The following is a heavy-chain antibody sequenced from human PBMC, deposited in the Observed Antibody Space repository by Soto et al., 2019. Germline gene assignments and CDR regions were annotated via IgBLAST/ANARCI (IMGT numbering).Heavy chain of an antibody. CDR2: ISSSSSYI. J-gene: IGHJ3*02. Sequence: EVQLVESGGGLVKPGGSLRLSCAASGFTFSSYSMNWVRQAPGKGLEWVSSISSSSSYIYYADSVKGRFTISRDNAKNSLYLQMNSLRADDTAVYYCAREHCSGGSCYPKPGAFHIWGQGTMVTVSS. D-gene: IGHD2-15*01. V-gene: IGHV3-21*01. CDR1: GFTFSSYS. CDR3: AREHCSGGSCYPKPGAFHI.